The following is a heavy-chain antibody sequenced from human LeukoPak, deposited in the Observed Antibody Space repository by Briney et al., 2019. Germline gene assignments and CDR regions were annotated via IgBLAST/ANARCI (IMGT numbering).Heavy chain of an antibody. CDR3: APQQLPYYYGMDV. Sequence: GRSLRLSCAASGFTFSDYYMTWLRQAPGKGLEWVSYISSSGSTMYYADSVKGRFTISRDNAKNSLYLQMNRLGAEDTAVYYCAPQQLPYYYGMDVWGQGTTVTVSS. CDR2: ISSSGSTM. D-gene: IGHD6-13*01. CDR1: GFTFSDYY. V-gene: IGHV3-11*04. J-gene: IGHJ6*02.